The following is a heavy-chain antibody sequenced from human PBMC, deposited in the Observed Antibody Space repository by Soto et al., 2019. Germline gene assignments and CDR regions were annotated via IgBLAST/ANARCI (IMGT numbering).Heavy chain of an antibody. Sequence: QVQLVESGGGVVQPGRSLRLSCAASGFTFRSYAMHWVRQAPGKGLEWVAVISYDGSTKYYADSVKGRFTISRDNSKNTLDLPMTSLRAEDTAVYYCARDIALQHYSYYGMDVWGQGTTVTVSS. CDR3: ARDIALQHYSYYGMDV. CDR1: GFTFRSYA. D-gene: IGHD6-13*01. J-gene: IGHJ6*02. V-gene: IGHV3-30-3*01. CDR2: ISYDGSTK.